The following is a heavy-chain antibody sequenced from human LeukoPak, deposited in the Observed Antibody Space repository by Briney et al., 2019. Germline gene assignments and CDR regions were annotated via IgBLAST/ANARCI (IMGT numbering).Heavy chain of an antibody. D-gene: IGHD3-10*01. Sequence: PGGSLRHSCAASGLTFSSYAMSWVRQAPGKGLESVSAISGSGGSTYYADSVKGRFTISRDNSKNTLYLQMNSLRAEDTAVYYCAIDLFTYGDEYFQHWGQGTLVTVSS. CDR2: ISGSGGST. CDR1: GLTFSSYA. CDR3: AIDLFTYGDEYFQH. J-gene: IGHJ1*01. V-gene: IGHV3-23*01.